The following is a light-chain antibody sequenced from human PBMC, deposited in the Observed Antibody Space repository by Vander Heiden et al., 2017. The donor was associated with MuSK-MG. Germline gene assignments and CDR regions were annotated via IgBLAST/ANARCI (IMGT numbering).Light chain of an antibody. V-gene: IGLV2-14*01. CDR1: TMDVGGYNY. Sequence: QSARTHLPSVSGSLGRPITISCTGTTMDVGGYNYVSWYQQHPGKAPQLMIYDVSNRPSGVSNRFSGSKSGNTASLTISGLQAEDEADYYCSSYTSSSTSYVFGTGTKVTVL. J-gene: IGLJ1*01. CDR2: DVS. CDR3: SSYTSSSTSYV.